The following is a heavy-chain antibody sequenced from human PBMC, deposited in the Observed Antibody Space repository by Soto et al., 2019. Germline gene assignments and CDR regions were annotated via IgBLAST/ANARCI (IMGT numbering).Heavy chain of an antibody. CDR1: GYILTMYG. J-gene: IGHJ4*02. CDR3: ARRLDYGDY. Sequence: ASVKVSCKASGYILTMYGIIWVRQAPGQGLEYMGWSATYNGNTNYARKFQGRVTMTTDTSTNTAYMELRSLTYDDTAVYYCARRLDYGDYWGQGTPVTVSS. CDR2: SATYNGNT. V-gene: IGHV1-18*01.